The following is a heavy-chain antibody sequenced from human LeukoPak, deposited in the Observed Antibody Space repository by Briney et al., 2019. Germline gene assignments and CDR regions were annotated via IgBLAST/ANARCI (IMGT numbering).Heavy chain of an antibody. J-gene: IGHJ4*02. D-gene: IGHD4-17*01. Sequence: GGSLRLSCAASGFTFNTYSMNWVRQAPGRGLEWVSYISDSSRKIYYADSVKGRFTISRDNAKNSLYLQMNSLRAEDTAVYYCARGPYGDYIDAFDYWGQGTLVTVSP. CDR2: ISDSSRKI. V-gene: IGHV3-48*01. CDR3: ARGPYGDYIDAFDY. CDR1: GFTFNTYS.